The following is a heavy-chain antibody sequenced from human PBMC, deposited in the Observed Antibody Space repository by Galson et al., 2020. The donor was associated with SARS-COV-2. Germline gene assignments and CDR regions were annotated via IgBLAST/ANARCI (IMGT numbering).Heavy chain of an antibody. D-gene: IGHD1-26*01. J-gene: IGHJ4*02. CDR3: ARDLVGGSYLFDY. CDR2: INAGNGNT. CDR1: GYTFTSYA. V-gene: IGHV1-3*01. Sequence: ASVKVSCKASGYTFTSYAMHWVRQDPGQRLEWMGWINAGNGNTKYSHKFQGRVTITRDTSASTAYMELSSLRSEDTAVYYCARDLVGGSYLFDYWGQGTLVTVSS.